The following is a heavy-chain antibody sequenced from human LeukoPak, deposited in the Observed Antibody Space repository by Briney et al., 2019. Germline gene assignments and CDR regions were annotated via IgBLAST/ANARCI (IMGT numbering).Heavy chain of an antibody. D-gene: IGHD6-13*01. CDR2: IIPIFGTA. J-gene: IGHJ6*02. CDR3: AGEGQQLVREYYYGMDV. CDR1: GGTFSSYA. Sequence: GASVKVSCKASGGTFSSYAISWVRQAPGQGLEWMGGIIPIFGTANYAQKFQGRVTITADESTSKAYMELSSLRSEDTAVYYCAGEGQQLVREYYYGMDVWGQGTTVTVSS. V-gene: IGHV1-69*13.